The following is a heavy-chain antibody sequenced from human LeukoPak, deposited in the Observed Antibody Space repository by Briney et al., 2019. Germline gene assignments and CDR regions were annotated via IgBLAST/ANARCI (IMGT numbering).Heavy chain of an antibody. CDR1: GYSFTSYD. Sequence: ASVKVSCKASGYSFTSYDINWVRQATGQGPEWIGWMNPSSGNTGYAQRFQGRVTMTRDTSTSTAYLELSSLTSDDPAVYYCAAHTYYYSSGSFGHWGQGTLVTVSS. D-gene: IGHD3-10*01. V-gene: IGHV1-8*01. CDR2: MNPSSGNT. CDR3: AAHTYYYSSGSFGH. J-gene: IGHJ4*02.